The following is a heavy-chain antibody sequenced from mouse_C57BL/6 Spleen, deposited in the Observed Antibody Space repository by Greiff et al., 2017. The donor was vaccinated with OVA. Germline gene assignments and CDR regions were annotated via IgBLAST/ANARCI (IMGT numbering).Heavy chain of an antibody. CDR3: ARSEYYGSSPFYAMDY. CDR1: GYTFTSYW. V-gene: IGHV1-55*01. D-gene: IGHD1-1*01. CDR2: IYPGSGST. Sequence: VQLQQPGAELVKPGASVKMSCKASGYTFTSYWITWVKQRPGQGLEWIGDIYPGSGSTNYNEKFKSKATLTVDTSSSTAYMQLSSLTSEDSAVYYCARSEYYGSSPFYAMDYWGQGTSVTVSS. J-gene: IGHJ4*01.